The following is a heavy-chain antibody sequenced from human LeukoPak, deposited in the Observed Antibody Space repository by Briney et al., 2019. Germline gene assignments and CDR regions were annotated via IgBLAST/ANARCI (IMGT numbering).Heavy chain of an antibody. Sequence: GASVKVSCKASGYTFTSYAMNWVRQAPGQGLEWMGWINTNTGNPTYAQGFTGRFVFSLDTSVSTAYLQISSLKAEDTAVYYCARDHPAEYYYDSSGYDYWGQGTLVTVSS. CDR2: INTNTGNP. CDR3: ARDHPAEYYYDSSGYDY. D-gene: IGHD3-22*01. J-gene: IGHJ4*02. CDR1: GYTFTSYA. V-gene: IGHV7-4-1*02.